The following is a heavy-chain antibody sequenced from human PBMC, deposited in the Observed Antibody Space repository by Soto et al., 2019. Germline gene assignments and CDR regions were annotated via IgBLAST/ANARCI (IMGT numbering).Heavy chain of an antibody. Sequence: XGSLGLSFADSGFSVSSYGMHWGRQAPGKGLEWVAIISYDGSNKYYGDSVKGRFTISRDNSKNTLYLQMNSLRAEDTAVYYCAKDKGRSLAGGMDVWGQGTTVTVSS. CDR2: ISYDGSNK. J-gene: IGHJ6*02. CDR1: GFSVSSYG. D-gene: IGHD6-19*01. CDR3: AKDKGRSLAGGMDV. V-gene: IGHV3-30*18.